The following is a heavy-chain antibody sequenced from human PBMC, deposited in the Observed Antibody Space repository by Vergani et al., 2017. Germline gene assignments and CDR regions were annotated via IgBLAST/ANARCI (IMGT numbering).Heavy chain of an antibody. D-gene: IGHD6-13*01. CDR2: IYHSGST. CDR1: GGSISSSNW. CDR3: ARDSGSSFYYLDY. V-gene: IGHV4-4*02. J-gene: IGHJ4*02. Sequence: QVQLQESGPGLVKPSGTLSLTCAVSGGSISSSNWWSWVRQPPGKGLEWIGEIYHSGSTNYNPSLRSRVTISVDKSNNQFSLKLSSVTAADTAVYYCARDSGSSFYYLDYWGQGTLVTVSS.